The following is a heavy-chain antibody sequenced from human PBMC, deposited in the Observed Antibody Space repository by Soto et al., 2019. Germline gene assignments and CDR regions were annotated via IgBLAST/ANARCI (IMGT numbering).Heavy chain of an antibody. V-gene: IGHV1-69*13. D-gene: IGHD3-3*01. CDR2: IIPIFGTA. CDR3: ARSGQGRFLEWLPLPHYYYYGMDV. J-gene: IGHJ6*02. CDR1: GGTFSSYA. Sequence: GASVKVSCKASGGTFSSYAISWVRQAPGQGLEWMGGIIPIFGTANYAQKFQGRVTITADESTSTAYMELSSLRSEDTAVYYCARSGQGRFLEWLPLPHYYYYGMDVWGQGTTVNVSS.